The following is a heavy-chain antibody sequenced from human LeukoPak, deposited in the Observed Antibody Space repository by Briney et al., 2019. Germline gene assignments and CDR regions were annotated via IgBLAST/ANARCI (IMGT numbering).Heavy chain of an antibody. Sequence: SETLSLTCTVSGGSISSHYWSWIRQPPGKGLEWIGYIYYSGSTNYNPSLKSRVTISVDTSKNQFSLKLSSVTAADTAVYCCARGRPPNYWGQGTLVTVSS. CDR1: GGSISSHY. J-gene: IGHJ4*02. V-gene: IGHV4-59*11. D-gene: IGHD3-10*01. CDR2: IYYSGST. CDR3: ARGRPPNY.